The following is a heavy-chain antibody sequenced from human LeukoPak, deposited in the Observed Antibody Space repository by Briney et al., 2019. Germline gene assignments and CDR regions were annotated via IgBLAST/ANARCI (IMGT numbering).Heavy chain of an antibody. V-gene: IGHV4-4*07. D-gene: IGHD7-27*01. CDR2: IDSSGSA. CDR1: GDSISSYY. CDR3: ARDRGEGDDAFDI. J-gene: IGHJ3*02. Sequence: SETLSLTCTVSGDSISSYYWTWIRQPAGKGLEWIGRIDSSGSAIYNPSLKSRVTMSVDTSKNQFSLKLSSVTAADTAMYYCARDRGEGDDAFDIWGQGTMVIVSS.